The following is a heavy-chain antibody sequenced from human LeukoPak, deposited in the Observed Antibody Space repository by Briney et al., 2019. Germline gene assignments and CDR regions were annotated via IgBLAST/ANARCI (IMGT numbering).Heavy chain of an antibody. D-gene: IGHD2-15*01. CDR3: ARDCIGGSCHTLDAFDI. J-gene: IGHJ3*02. CDR1: GYTFTSYG. Sequence: GASGKVSCKASGYTFTSYGISWVRQAPGQGLEWMGWISAYNGNTNYAQKLQGRVTMTTDTSTSTAYMELRSLRSDDTAVYYCARDCIGGSCHTLDAFDIWGQGTMVTVSS. CDR2: ISAYNGNT. V-gene: IGHV1-18*01.